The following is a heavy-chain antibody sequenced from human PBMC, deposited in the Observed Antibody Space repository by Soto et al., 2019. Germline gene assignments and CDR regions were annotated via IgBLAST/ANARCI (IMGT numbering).Heavy chain of an antibody. CDR3: ARSYRVAAFDY. J-gene: IGHJ4*02. CDR2: IYYSGST. CDR1: GGSISSYY. D-gene: IGHD5-12*01. Sequence: SETLSLTCTGSGGSISSYYWSWIRQPPGKGLEWIGYIYYSGSTNYNPSLKSRVTISVDTSKNQFSLKLSSVTAAGTAVYYCARSYRVAAFDYWGQGTLVTVSS. V-gene: IGHV4-59*01.